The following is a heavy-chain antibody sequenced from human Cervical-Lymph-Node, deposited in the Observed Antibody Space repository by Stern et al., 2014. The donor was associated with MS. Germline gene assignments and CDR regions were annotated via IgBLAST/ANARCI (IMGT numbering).Heavy chain of an antibody. D-gene: IGHD3-22*01. V-gene: IGHV1-45*02. Sequence: QMQLVQSGAEVRKTGSSVKVSCKASGHTFTYRYLHWVRQAPGQAPEWMGWIPPFNGNPNYAQKFQDRVTITRDTSMNTAYMELSSLRSEDTAMYYCASLFDSSGYFDYSWGQGTLVTVSS. CDR2: IPPFNGNP. CDR1: GHTFTYRY. CDR3: ASLFDSSGYFDYS. J-gene: IGHJ4*02.